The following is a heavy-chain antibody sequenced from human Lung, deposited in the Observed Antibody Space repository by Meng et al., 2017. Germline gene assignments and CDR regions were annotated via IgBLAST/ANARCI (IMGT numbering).Heavy chain of an antibody. J-gene: IGHJ4*02. CDR2: INHSGST. Sequence: QGQLPQWGAGRLKPSETLSLACVVSGGSFIDYYWSWIRQPPGKGLEWIGEINHSGSTNYNPSLESRATISVDTSQNNLSLKLSSVTAADSAVYYCARGPTTMAHDFDYWGQGTLVTVSS. D-gene: IGHD4-11*01. CDR1: GGSFIDYY. V-gene: IGHV4-34*01. CDR3: ARGPTTMAHDFDY.